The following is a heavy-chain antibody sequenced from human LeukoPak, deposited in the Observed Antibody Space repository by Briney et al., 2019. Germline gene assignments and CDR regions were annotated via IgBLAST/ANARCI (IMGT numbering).Heavy chain of an antibody. V-gene: IGHV4-59*01. CDR2: IYYSGST. CDR3: ARVPYYDFWSGYSVGGQQEGMVFYYGMDV. CDR1: GGSISSYY. D-gene: IGHD3-3*01. Sequence: PSETLSLTCTVSGGSISSYYWSWIRQPPGKGLEWIGYIYYSGSTNYNPSLKSRVTISVDTSKNQFSLKLSSVTAADTAVYYCARVPYYDFWSGYSVGGQQEGMVFYYGMDVWGQGTTVTVSS. J-gene: IGHJ6*02.